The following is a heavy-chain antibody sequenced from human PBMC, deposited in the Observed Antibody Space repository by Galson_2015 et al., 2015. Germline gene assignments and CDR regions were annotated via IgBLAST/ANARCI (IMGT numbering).Heavy chain of an antibody. CDR1: GYTFTSYV. V-gene: IGHV1-18*01. D-gene: IGHD2-2*01. CDR2: INAYNGNT. Sequence: SVKVSCKASGYTFTSYVISWVRQAPGQGLEWMGWINAYNGNTNYAQNLQGRVTMTTDTSTSTAYMELRSLKSDDTGVFYCARGDRCSSTSCYYPSDGAFDMWGQGTVVTVSS. J-gene: IGHJ3*02. CDR3: ARGDRCSSTSCYYPSDGAFDM.